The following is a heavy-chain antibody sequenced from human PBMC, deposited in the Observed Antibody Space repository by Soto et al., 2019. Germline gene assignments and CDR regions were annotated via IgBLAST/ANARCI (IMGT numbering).Heavy chain of an antibody. CDR3: TRWFDS. CDR2: IKQDGSEK. CDR1: GFPFSSYW. J-gene: IGHJ5*01. Sequence: PGGSLRLSCAAPGFPFSSYWMSWVRQAPGKGLEWVANIKQDGSEKYYVDSVKGRFTISRDNGKNSLYLQMDSLRDEDTAVYYCTRWFDSWGRGILVTVSS. V-gene: IGHV3-7*01.